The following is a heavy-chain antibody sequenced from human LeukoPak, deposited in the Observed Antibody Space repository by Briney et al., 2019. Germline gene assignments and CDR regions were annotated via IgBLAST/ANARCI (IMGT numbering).Heavy chain of an antibody. CDR2: ISSSSSYI. D-gene: IGHD6-13*01. J-gene: IGHJ4*02. V-gene: IGHV3-21*01. Sequence: GGSLRLSCAASGFTFSSYSMNWVRQAPGKGLEWVSSISSSSSYIYYADSVKGRFTISRDNAKNSLYLQMNSLRAEDTAVYYCARDSPGVAGYSSSWADYWGQGTLVTVSS. CDR1: GFTFSSYS. CDR3: ARDSPGVAGYSSSWADY.